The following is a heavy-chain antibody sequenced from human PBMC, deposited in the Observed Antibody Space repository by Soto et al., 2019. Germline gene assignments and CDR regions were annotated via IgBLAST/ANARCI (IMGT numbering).Heavy chain of an antibody. J-gene: IGHJ4*02. CDR3: AKAGGRAAAGKPVYYFDY. D-gene: IGHD6-13*01. CDR2: ISYDGSNK. V-gene: IGHV3-30*18. CDR1: GFTFSSYG. Sequence: GGSLRLSCAASGFTFSSYGMHWVRQAPGKGLEWVAVISYDGSNKYYADSVKGRFTISRDNSKNTLYLQMNSLRAEDTAVYYCAKAGGRAAAGKPVYYFDYWGQGTLVTVSS.